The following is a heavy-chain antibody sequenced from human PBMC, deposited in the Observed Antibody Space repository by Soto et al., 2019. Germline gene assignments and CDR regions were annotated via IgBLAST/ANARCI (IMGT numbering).Heavy chain of an antibody. J-gene: IGHJ5*02. Sequence: ASVKVSCKASEYTFTNYALHWVRQAPGQRLEWMGWINAGNGNTKYSQKFQGRVTMTEDTSTDTAYMELSSLRSEDTAVYYCATVRYYYDSSGRNWFDPWGQGTLVTVSS. CDR1: EYTFTNYA. CDR2: INAGNGNT. V-gene: IGHV1-3*01. D-gene: IGHD3-22*01. CDR3: ATVRYYYDSSGRNWFDP.